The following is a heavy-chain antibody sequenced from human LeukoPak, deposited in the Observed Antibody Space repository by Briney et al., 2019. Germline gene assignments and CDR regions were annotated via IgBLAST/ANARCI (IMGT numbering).Heavy chain of an antibody. Sequence: PGGSLRLSCAASGFTVSSNYMSWVRQAPGKGLEWVSVIYSGGSTYYADSVKGRFTISRDNSKNTLYLQMNSLRAEDTAVYYCASTLWFGEYNAFDIWGRGTMVTVSS. CDR2: IYSGGST. V-gene: IGHV3-53*01. CDR1: GFTVSSNY. J-gene: IGHJ3*02. CDR3: ASTLWFGEYNAFDI. D-gene: IGHD3-10*01.